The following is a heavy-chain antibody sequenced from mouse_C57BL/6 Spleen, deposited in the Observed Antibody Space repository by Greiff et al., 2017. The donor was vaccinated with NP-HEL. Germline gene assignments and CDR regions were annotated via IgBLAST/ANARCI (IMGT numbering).Heavy chain of an antibody. CDR3: ARDPYDCYFDY. Sequence: EVKLVESGGGLVKPGGSLKLSCAASGFTFSSYAMSWVRQTPEKRLEWVATISDGGSYTYYPDNVKGRFTISRDNAKNNLYLQMSHLKSEDTAMYYCARDPYDCYFDYWGQGTTLTVSS. CDR1: GFTFSSYA. J-gene: IGHJ2*01. V-gene: IGHV5-4*01. D-gene: IGHD2-12*01. CDR2: ISDGGSYT.